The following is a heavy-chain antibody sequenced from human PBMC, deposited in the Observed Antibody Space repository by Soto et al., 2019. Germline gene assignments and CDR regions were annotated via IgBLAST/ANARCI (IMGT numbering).Heavy chain of an antibody. CDR3: RNLTANIVGARAGSAIDX. CDR1: GFTFSSCG. Sequence: PGVSLRLSCAASGFTFSSCGMHWVRQAPGKGLEGVSFIAYDGSNKYYADSVKARFTISIDNSKNTLYLQMNSLRAEDTAVYYCRNLTANIVGARAGSAIDXWCQGTTVTVS. V-gene: IGHV3-30*18. D-gene: IGHD1-26*01. CDR2: IAYDGSNK. J-gene: IGHJ3*01.